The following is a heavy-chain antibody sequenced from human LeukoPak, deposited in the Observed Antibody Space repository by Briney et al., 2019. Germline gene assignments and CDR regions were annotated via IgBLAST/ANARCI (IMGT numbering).Heavy chain of an antibody. V-gene: IGHV1-18*01. CDR1: GYTFTSYG. Sequence: RASVKVSCKASGYTFTSYGISWVRQAPGQGLEWMGWISANNGNTNYAQKLQGRVTMTTDTSTSTAYMELRSLRSDDTAVYYCARDGYDSSGYYYYDYWGQGTLVTVSS. CDR2: ISANNGNT. CDR3: ARDGYDSSGYYYYDY. D-gene: IGHD3-22*01. J-gene: IGHJ4*02.